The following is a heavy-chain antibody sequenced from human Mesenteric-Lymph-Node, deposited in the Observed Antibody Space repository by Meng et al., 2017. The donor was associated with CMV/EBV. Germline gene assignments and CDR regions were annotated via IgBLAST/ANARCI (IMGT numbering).Heavy chain of an antibody. D-gene: IGHD3-3*01. Sequence: ASVKVSCKASGYMSISYGINWVRQAPGQGPEWLGWISTYNGNTKYAQKFQGRVTMTTDTTTSTAYMELRSLRSEDTAVYYCARARPITIFGVVIRYYYGMDVWGQGTTVTVSS. V-gene: IGHV1-18*01. J-gene: IGHJ6*02. CDR3: ARARPITIFGVVIRYYYGMDV. CDR2: ISTYNGNT. CDR1: GYMSISYG.